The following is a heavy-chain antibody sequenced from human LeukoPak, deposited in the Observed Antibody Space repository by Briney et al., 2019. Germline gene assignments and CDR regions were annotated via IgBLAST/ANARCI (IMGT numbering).Heavy chain of an antibody. J-gene: IGHJ2*01. Sequence: GGSLRLSCAASGFTFSSYEMNWVRQAPGKGLEWVSYISSSGSTIYYAGSVKGRFTISRDNAKNSLYLQMNSLRAEDTAVYCCASGGIGGNWYFDLWGRGTLVTVSS. CDR3: ASGGIGGNWYFDL. D-gene: IGHD3-16*01. V-gene: IGHV3-48*03. CDR2: ISSSGSTI. CDR1: GFTFSSYE.